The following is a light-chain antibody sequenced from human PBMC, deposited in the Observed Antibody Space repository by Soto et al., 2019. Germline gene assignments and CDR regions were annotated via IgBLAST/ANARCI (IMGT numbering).Light chain of an antibody. CDR2: WAS. V-gene: IGKV4-1*01. Sequence: DIVMTQSPDSLAVSLGERATINCKSSQTVLYSYNKKDCISWYQQRPGQSPKVLISWASTRESGVPDRFTGGASGTHFTITISNLQAEDVAIYYCQQYCTNPLTFGQGTKVEL. J-gene: IGKJ1*01. CDR1: QTVLYSYNKKDC. CDR3: QQYCTNPLT.